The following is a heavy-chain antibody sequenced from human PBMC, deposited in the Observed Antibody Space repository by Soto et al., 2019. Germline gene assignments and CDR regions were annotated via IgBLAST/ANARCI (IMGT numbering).Heavy chain of an antibody. D-gene: IGHD2-15*01. J-gene: IGHJ2*01. CDR2: IYWDDDK. Sequence: QITVKESGPKLVKPSQTLTLTFAFSGFSRSTSGVGVGWVRQPPGKAPEWLGLIYWDDDKRYRPSLKSRLSITKDTAKDQLVFTITTMYPVDTSTYYCGHQNCDNNIYSLDLWCRGNVVTVSS. CDR3: GHQNCDNNIYSLDL. CDR1: GFSRSTSGVG. V-gene: IGHV2-5*02.